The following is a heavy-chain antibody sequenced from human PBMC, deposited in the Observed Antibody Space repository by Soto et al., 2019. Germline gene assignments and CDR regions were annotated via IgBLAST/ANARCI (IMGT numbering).Heavy chain of an antibody. J-gene: IGHJ6*02. CDR1: GFTFSSYA. Sequence: QVQLVESGGGVVQPGRSLRLSCAASGFTFSSYAMHWVRQAPGKGLEWVAVISYDGSNKYYADSVKGRFTISRDNSKNTLYLQMNSLRAEDTAVYYCARDRTYYYGPTRGYYYGMDVWGQGTTVTVSS. CDR3: ARDRTYYYGPTRGYYYGMDV. V-gene: IGHV3-30-3*01. D-gene: IGHD3-10*01. CDR2: ISYDGSNK.